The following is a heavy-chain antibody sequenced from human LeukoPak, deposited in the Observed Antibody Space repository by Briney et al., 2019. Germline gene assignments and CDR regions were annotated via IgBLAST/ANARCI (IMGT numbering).Heavy chain of an antibody. J-gene: IGHJ3*02. V-gene: IGHV1-24*01. CDR1: GYTLTELS. D-gene: IGHD2-21*02. Sequence: ASVKVSCKVSGYTLTELSMHWVRQAPGKGLEWMGGFDPEDGETIYAQKFQGRVTMTEDTSTDTAYMELSSLGSEDTAVYYCATAVVVTANGGGAFDIWGQGTMVTVSS. CDR3: ATAVVVTANGGGAFDI. CDR2: FDPEDGET.